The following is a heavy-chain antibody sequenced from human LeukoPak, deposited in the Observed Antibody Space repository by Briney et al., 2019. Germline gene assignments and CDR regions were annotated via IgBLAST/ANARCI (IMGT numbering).Heavy chain of an antibody. D-gene: IGHD5-18*01. Sequence: SQTLSLTCTVSGGSISSGDYYWSWIRQPPGKGLEWIGYIYYSGSTYYNPSLKSRVSISLDTSKNQFFLKLSSVTAADTAVYYCARDTVDTAMVQHWGQGTLVTVSS. CDR1: GGSISSGDYY. CDR3: ARDTVDTAMVQH. V-gene: IGHV4-30-4*08. J-gene: IGHJ1*01. CDR2: IYYSGST.